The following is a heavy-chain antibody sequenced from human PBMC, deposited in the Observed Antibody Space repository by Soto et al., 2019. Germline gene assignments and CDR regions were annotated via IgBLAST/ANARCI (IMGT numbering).Heavy chain of an antibody. CDR1: GGSISSGGYY. D-gene: IGHD6-19*01. CDR2: IYYSGST. V-gene: IGHV4-31*03. Sequence: TSETLSLTCTVSGGSISSGGYYWSWIRQHPGKGLEWIGYIYYSGSTYYNPSLKSRVTISVDTSKNQFSLKLSSVTAADTAVYYCARGSGNEDFDYWGQGTLVTVSS. J-gene: IGHJ4*02. CDR3: ARGSGNEDFDY.